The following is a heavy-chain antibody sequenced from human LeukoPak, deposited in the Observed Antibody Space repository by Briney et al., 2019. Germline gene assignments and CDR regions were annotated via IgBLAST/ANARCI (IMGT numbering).Heavy chain of an antibody. J-gene: IGHJ4*02. Sequence: GGSLRLSCVASGFAFSSYWMHWVRQAPGKGLVWVSRMNSDGGSITYADSVKGRFTISRDNAKNTLYLQMNSLRAEDTAVYYCARDRYYSGDWGQGTLATVSS. D-gene: IGHD6-19*01. CDR2: MNSDGGSI. CDR1: GFAFSSYW. V-gene: IGHV3-74*01. CDR3: ARDRYYSGD.